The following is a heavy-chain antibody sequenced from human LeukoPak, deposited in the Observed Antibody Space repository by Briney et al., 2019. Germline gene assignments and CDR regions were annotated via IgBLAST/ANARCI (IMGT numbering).Heavy chain of an antibody. Sequence: GGSLRLSCLASGFAFSTYAMNWVRQAPGKGLEWVSAISRNGGGTYYADSVRGRFTISRDNSKNTLYLQMNSLRAEDTAVYYCAKAGGRGNFGGYWGQGTLVTVSS. CDR1: GFAFSTYA. J-gene: IGHJ4*02. D-gene: IGHD4-23*01. CDR3: AKAGGRGNFGGY. V-gene: IGHV3-23*01. CDR2: ISRNGGGT.